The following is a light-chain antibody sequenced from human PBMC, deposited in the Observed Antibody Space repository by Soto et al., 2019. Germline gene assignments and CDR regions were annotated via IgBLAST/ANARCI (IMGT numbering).Light chain of an antibody. J-gene: IGLJ2*01. CDR2: EVS. Sequence: QSALTQPPSASGSPGQSVTISCTGTSSDVGSYNYVSWYQQHPGKAPKLMIYEVSKRPSGVPDRFSGSKSGNTASLTVSGLQAEDEADYYCSSSTGFSNLVFGGGTKLTVL. CDR1: SSDVGSYNY. CDR3: SSSTGFSNLV. V-gene: IGLV2-8*01.